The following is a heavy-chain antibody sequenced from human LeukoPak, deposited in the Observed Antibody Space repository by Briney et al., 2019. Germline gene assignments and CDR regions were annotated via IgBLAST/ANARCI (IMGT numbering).Heavy chain of an antibody. CDR2: IYYSGST. Sequence: PSETLSLTCTVSGGSISSYYWSWIRQPPGKGLEWIGYIYYSGSTNYNPSLKSRVTISVDTSKNQFSLKLSSVTAADTAVYYCARGTYYYGPGDYWGQGTLVTVSS. J-gene: IGHJ4*02. V-gene: IGHV4-59*01. D-gene: IGHD3-10*01. CDR3: ARGTYYYGPGDY. CDR1: GGSISSYY.